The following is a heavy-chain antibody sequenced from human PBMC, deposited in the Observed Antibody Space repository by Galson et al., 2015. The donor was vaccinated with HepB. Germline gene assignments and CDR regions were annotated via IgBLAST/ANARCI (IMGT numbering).Heavy chain of an antibody. J-gene: IGHJ4*02. CDR1: RFTFSSYA. Sequence: SLRLSCATSRFTFSSYALHWVRQALGKGLEWVAVISHDGNRIYYADSVKGRFTISRDSSKNTLYLQMNSLRAEDTAVYYCARAVGITGTDHLIDFWCQGTLVTVSS. D-gene: IGHD1/OR15-1a*01. V-gene: IGHV3-30-3*01. CDR3: ARAVGITGTDHLIDF. CDR2: ISHDGNRI.